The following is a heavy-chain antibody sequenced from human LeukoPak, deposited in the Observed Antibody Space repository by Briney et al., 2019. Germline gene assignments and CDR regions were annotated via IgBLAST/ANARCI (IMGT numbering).Heavy chain of an antibody. CDR1: GFTFSSYW. J-gene: IGHJ4*02. V-gene: IGHV3-7*05. CDR3: ATSGTRIVGVDWFDY. Sequence: PGGSLRLSCAASGFTFSSYWMSWVCQAPGKGLEWVANIKQDGSQKYYVDSVKGRFTISRDNAKNSLYLQMDSLRAEDTAVYYCATSGTRIVGVDWFDYWGQGTLVTVSS. CDR2: IKQDGSQK. D-gene: IGHD1-26*01.